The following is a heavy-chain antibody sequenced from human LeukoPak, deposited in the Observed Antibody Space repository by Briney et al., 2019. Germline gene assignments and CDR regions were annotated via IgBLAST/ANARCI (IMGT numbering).Heavy chain of an antibody. CDR2: MNPNSGNT. V-gene: IGHV1-8*02. D-gene: IGHD6-13*01. CDR3: AIPIAAAAVFDY. Sequence: ASVKVSCKTSGGTFSNYAISWVRQATGQGLEWMGWMNPNSGNTGYAQKFQGRVTMTRNTSISTAYMELSSLRSEDTAVYYCAIPIAAAAVFDYWGQGTLVTVSS. J-gene: IGHJ4*02. CDR1: GGTFSNYA.